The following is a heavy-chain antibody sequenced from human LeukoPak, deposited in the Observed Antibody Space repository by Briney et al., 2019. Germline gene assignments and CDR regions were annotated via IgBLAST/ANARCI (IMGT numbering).Heavy chain of an antibody. J-gene: IGHJ4*01. Sequence: PGGSLRLSCAASGFTFSSYSMNWVRQAPGKGLEWVSSVSGSSSYIYYADSVKGRFTISRDNAKKSLYLQMNSLRPEDTALYYCSTDPRLLMYWGHGTLVTVSS. D-gene: IGHD2-8*01. V-gene: IGHV3-21*04. CDR1: GFTFSSYS. CDR3: STDPRLLMY. CDR2: VSGSSSYI.